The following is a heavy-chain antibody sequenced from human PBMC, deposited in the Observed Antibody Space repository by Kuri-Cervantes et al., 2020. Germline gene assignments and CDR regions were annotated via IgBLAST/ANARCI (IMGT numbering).Heavy chain of an antibody. V-gene: IGHV3-9*01. CDR2: ISWNSGSI. J-gene: IGHJ4*02. CDR3: AKDTGSTVTSPELFDY. CDR1: GFTFDDYA. Sequence: GGSLRLSCAASGFTFDDYAMHWVRQAPGKGLEWVSGISWNSGSIGYADSVKGRFTISRDNAKNSLYLQMNSLRAEDTALYYCAKDTGSTVTSPELFDYWGQGTLVTVSS. D-gene: IGHD4-11*01.